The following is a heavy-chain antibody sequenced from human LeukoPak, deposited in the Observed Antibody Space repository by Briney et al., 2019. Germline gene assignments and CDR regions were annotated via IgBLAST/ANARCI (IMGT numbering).Heavy chain of an antibody. J-gene: IGHJ4*02. D-gene: IGHD1-14*01. CDR2: IYTSGST. CDR1: GGSISSYY. Sequence: SETLSLTCTVSGGSISSYYWSWIRQPAGKGLEWIGRIYTSGSTNYNPSLKSRVTMSVDTSKNQFSPKLSSVTAADTSVYYCARQTSTGTFDYWGQGTLVTVSS. V-gene: IGHV4-4*07. CDR3: ARQTSTGTFDY.